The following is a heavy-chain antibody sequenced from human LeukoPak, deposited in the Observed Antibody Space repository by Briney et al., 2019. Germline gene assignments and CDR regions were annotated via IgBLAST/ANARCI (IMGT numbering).Heavy chain of an antibody. CDR3: AKAGGYFDWLLIDY. CDR2: ISYDGSNK. Sequence: GGSLRLSCAASGFTFSSYGMRWVRQAPGKGLEWVAVISYDGSNKYYADSVKGRFTISRDNSKNTLYLQMNSLRAEDTAVYYCAKAGGYFDWLLIDYWGQGTLVTVSS. CDR1: GFTFSSYG. D-gene: IGHD3-9*01. J-gene: IGHJ4*02. V-gene: IGHV3-30*18.